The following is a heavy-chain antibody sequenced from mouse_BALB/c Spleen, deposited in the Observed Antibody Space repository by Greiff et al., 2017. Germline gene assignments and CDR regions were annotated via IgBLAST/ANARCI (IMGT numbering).Heavy chain of an antibody. CDR2: IYPGNSDT. CDR1: GYSFTSYW. CDR3: TKPDGYYVRGAMDY. Sequence: VQLQQSGTVLARPGASVKMSCKASGYSFTSYWMHWVKQRPGQGLEWIGAIYPGNSDTSYNQKFKGKAKLTAVTSASTAYMELSSLTNEDSAVYYCTKPDGYYVRGAMDYWGQGTSVTVSS. D-gene: IGHD2-3*01. J-gene: IGHJ4*01. V-gene: IGHV1-5*01.